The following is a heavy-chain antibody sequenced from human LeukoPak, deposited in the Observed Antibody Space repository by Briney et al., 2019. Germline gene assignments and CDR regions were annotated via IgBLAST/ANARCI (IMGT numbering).Heavy chain of an antibody. CDR2: INPNSGGT. V-gene: IGHV1-2*02. CDR1: GYTCTGYY. J-gene: IGHJ4*02. CDR3: ARDRGRRDGYHFDY. D-gene: IGHD5-24*01. Sequence: GASVKVSCKASGYTCTGYYMHWVRQAPGQGLEWMGWINPNSGGTNYAQNFQGRVTMTRDTSISTAYMELSSLRSDDTAVYYCARDRGRRDGYHFDYWGQGTLVTVSS.